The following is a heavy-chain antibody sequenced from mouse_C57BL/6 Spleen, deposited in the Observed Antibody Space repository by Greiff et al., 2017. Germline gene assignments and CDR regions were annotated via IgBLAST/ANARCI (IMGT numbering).Heavy chain of an antibody. Sequence: VQLQQPGAELVKPGASVKLSCKASGYTFTSYWMHWVKQRPGQGLEWIGMIHPNSGSTNYNEKFKSKATLTVDKSSSTAYIQLSSLTSEDSAVYYCASGTGPFAYWGQGTLVTVSA. V-gene: IGHV1-64*01. J-gene: IGHJ3*01. D-gene: IGHD3-3*01. CDR2: IHPNSGST. CDR1: GYTFTSYW. CDR3: ASGTGPFAY.